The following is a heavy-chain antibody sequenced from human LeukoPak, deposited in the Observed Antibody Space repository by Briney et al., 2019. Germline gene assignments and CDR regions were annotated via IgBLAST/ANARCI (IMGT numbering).Heavy chain of an antibody. CDR2: IYHSGST. CDR3: ASNVDIVATITAPFDY. J-gene: IGHJ4*02. V-gene: IGHV4-38-2*01. Sequence: ASETLSLTCAVSGYSISSGYYWGWIRQPPVKGLEWIGSIYHSGSTYYNPSLKSRVTISVDTSKNQFSLKLSSVTAADTAMYYCASNVDIVATITAPFDYWRQGTLVTVSS. CDR1: GYSISSGYY. D-gene: IGHD5-12*01.